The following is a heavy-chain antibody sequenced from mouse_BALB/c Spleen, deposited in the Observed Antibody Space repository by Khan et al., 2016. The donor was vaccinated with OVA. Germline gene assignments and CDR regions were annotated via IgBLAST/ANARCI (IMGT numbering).Heavy chain of an antibody. CDR3: AKDPPYYGMDY. V-gene: IGHV2-6-5*01. J-gene: IGHJ4*01. CDR1: GFSLTDYS. Sequence: QMQLEESGPGLVAPSQSLSITCTVSGFSLTDYSVSWIRQRPGKGLEWLGVIWAGGSKSYNSLLISKLSISKVNSTSHASLKVNRLQTDDTAMYYCAKDPPYYGMDYWGQGTSVTVSS. CDR2: IWAGGSK.